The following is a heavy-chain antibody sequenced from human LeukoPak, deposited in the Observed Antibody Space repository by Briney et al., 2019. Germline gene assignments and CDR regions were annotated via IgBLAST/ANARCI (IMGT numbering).Heavy chain of an antibody. Sequence: PGGSLRLSCAASGFTFSSYEMNWVRQAPGKGLEWVSYISSSGSTIYYADSVKGRFTISRDNAKNSLYLQMNSLRAEDTAVYYCARAPNYYYDSSGSSWYFDLWGRGALVTVSS. CDR1: GFTFSSYE. J-gene: IGHJ2*01. CDR3: ARAPNYYYDSSGSSWYFDL. D-gene: IGHD3-22*01. V-gene: IGHV3-48*03. CDR2: ISSSGSTI.